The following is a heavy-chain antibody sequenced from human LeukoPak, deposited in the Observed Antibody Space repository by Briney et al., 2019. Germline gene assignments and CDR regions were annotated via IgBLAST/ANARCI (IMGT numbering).Heavy chain of an antibody. V-gene: IGHV3-9*01. CDR1: GFTFDEYA. CDR3: AGGLLEAQGWLQWLGTVYSMDV. Sequence: AGGSLRLSCAASGFTFDEYAMHWVRQAPGKGLEWVSGISWNSGSKGYAGSVKGRFTISRDNAKNSLYLQMNSLRVDDTAVYYCAGGLLEAQGWLQWLGTVYSMDVWGQGTPVTVSS. J-gene: IGHJ6*02. D-gene: IGHD5-24*01. CDR2: ISWNSGSK.